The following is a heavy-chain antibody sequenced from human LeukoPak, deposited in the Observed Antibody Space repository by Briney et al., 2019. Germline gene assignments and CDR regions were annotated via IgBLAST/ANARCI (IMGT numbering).Heavy chain of an antibody. CDR1: GFTVSSNY. Sequence: SLRLSCTASGFTVSSNYMSWVRQAPGKGLEWVSAISGSGGSTYYADSVKGRFTISRDNSKNTLYLQMNSLRAEDTAVYYCAKSGYCSSTSCPWGYWGQGTLVTVSS. D-gene: IGHD2-2*03. CDR2: ISGSGGST. V-gene: IGHV3-23*01. CDR3: AKSGYCSSTSCPWGY. J-gene: IGHJ4*02.